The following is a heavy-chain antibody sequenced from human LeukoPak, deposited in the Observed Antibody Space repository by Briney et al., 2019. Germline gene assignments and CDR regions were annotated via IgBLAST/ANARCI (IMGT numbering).Heavy chain of an antibody. CDR2: IYYSGST. V-gene: IGHV4-59*08. J-gene: IGHJ4*02. CDR1: GGSISSYY. D-gene: IGHD3-3*01. CDR3: ARLSSIYDFWSGPTSAFDY. Sequence: SETLSLTCTVSGGSISSYYWSWIRQPPGKGLEWIGYIYYSGSTNYNPSLKSRVAISVDTSKNQFSLKLSTVTAADTAVYYCARLSSIYDFWSGPTSAFDYWGQGTLVTVSS.